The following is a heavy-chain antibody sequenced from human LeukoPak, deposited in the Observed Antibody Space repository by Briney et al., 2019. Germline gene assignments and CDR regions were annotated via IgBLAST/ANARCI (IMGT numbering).Heavy chain of an antibody. J-gene: IGHJ6*02. V-gene: IGHV1-69*01. CDR1: GSTFSSYA. Sequence: SVKVSCKASGSTFSSYAISWVRQAPGQGLEWMGGIIPIFGTANYAQKFKGRVTITADESTSTAYMELSSLRSVDTAVYYCASTRYDSHEIPYYYYYYGMDVWGQGTTVTVSS. CDR3: ASTRYDSHEIPYYYYYYGMDV. D-gene: IGHD3-3*01. CDR2: IIPIFGTA.